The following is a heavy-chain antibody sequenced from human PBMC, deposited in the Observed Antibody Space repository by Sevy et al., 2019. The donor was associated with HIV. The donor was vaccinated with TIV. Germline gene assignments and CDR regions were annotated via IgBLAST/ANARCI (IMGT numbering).Heavy chain of an antibody. CDR1: GYTFTDYY. CDR3: ARDALLRGGYLDS. D-gene: IGHD3-10*01. Sequence: GASVKVSCKASGYTFTDYYMHWVRQAPGQGLEWMGWINPNSGGTNYAQKFQGRVTMTRDTSIRTAYMELSRLRSDDTAVYYCARDALLRGGYLDSWGQGTLVTVSS. CDR2: INPNSGGT. V-gene: IGHV1-2*02. J-gene: IGHJ4*02.